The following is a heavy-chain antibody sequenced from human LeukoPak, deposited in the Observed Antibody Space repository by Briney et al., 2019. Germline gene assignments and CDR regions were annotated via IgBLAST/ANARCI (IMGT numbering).Heavy chain of an antibody. V-gene: IGHV1-69*04. Sequence: SVKVSCKASGGTFSSYAISWVRQAPGQGLEWMGRIIPILGIANYAQKFQGRVTITADTSTSTAYMELRSLRSDDTAVYYCARDFSVEGAYGHWGQGTLVTVSS. J-gene: IGHJ4*02. CDR3: ARDFSVEGAYGH. D-gene: IGHD4-23*01. CDR1: GGTFSSYA. CDR2: IIPILGIA.